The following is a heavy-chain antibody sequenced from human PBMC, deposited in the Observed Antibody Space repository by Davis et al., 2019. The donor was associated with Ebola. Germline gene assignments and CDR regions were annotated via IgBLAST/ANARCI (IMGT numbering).Heavy chain of an antibody. D-gene: IGHD6-19*01. CDR3: AKDSGWQMSP. V-gene: IGHV3-7*01. Sequence: PGGSLRLSCAASGFTFSNYYMSWVRQAPGKGLEWVGKIKQDGSEKHYVDSVKGRFTISRDNAKNSVYLQMNSLRGDDTAVYYCAKDSGWQMSPWGQGTLVTVSS. CDR2: IKQDGSEK. J-gene: IGHJ5*02. CDR1: GFTFSNYY.